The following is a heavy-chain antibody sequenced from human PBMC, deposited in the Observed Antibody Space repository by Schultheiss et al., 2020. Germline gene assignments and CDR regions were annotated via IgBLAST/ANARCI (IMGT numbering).Heavy chain of an antibody. D-gene: IGHD3-9*01. Sequence: ASVKVSCKASGYTFTGYYMHWVRQAPGQGLEWMGIINPSGGSTSYAQKFQGRVTMTRDTSTSTVYMELSSLRSEDTAVYYCARGAQLRYFDWLFEFGPDTDYWGQGTLVNVYS. CDR1: GYTFTGYY. J-gene: IGHJ4*02. V-gene: IGHV1-46*01. CDR3: ARGAQLRYFDWLFEFGPDTDY. CDR2: INPSGGST.